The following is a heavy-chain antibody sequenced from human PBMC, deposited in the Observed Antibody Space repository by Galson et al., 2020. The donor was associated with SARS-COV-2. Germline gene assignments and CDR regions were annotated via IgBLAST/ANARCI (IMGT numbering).Heavy chain of an antibody. CDR2: IHYKGYS. Sequence: SETLSLTCTVSGDSISPYYWSWIRQSPGTGLEWIGYIHYKGYSEYHPALKSRVTLSIDTSKNQFSLRLSSLTAADTAIYYCARHEGLKGYMYDSPPPFDIWGQGTTVTVSS. CDR3: ARHEGLKGYMYDSPPPFDI. V-gene: IGHV4-59*08. J-gene: IGHJ3*02. CDR1: GDSISPYY. D-gene: IGHD3-3*01.